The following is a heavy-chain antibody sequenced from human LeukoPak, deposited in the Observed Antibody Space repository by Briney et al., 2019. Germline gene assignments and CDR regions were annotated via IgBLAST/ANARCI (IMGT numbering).Heavy chain of an antibody. Sequence: GGSLRLSCAASGFTVSSNYMSWVRQAPGKGLEWVSVIYSGGSTYYADSVKGRFTISRHNSKNTLYLQMNSLRAEDTAVYYCAREDREAHAGCFDYWGQGTLVTVSS. CDR3: AREDREAHAGCFDY. D-gene: IGHD1-26*01. CDR2: IYSGGST. J-gene: IGHJ4*02. CDR1: GFTVSSNY. V-gene: IGHV3-53*04.